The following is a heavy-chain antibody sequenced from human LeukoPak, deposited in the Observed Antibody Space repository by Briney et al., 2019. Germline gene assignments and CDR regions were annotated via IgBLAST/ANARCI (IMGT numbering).Heavy chain of an antibody. V-gene: IGHV3-23*01. CDR1: GFTFGTHA. D-gene: IGHD4-17*01. CDR3: GKGGIYGDSGGY. J-gene: IGHJ4*02. Sequence: GGSLRLSCVASGFTFGTHAMSWVRQVPGKGLEWVSGISRGSITYYSDSVKGRFTISRDNSRATLFLQMNSLSAEDTAVYCGGKGGIYGDSGGYWGQGTPVSVSS. CDR2: ISRGSIT.